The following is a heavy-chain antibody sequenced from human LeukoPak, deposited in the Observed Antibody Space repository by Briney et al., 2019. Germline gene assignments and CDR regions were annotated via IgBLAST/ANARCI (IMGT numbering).Heavy chain of an antibody. V-gene: IGHV3-23*01. D-gene: IGHD6-13*01. CDR2: ISGSGGST. J-gene: IGHJ4*02. CDR3: AKPYSSSQTYYFDY. CDR1: GFTFSSYA. Sequence: GGSLRLSCAASGFTFSSYAMSWVRQASGKGLEWVSAISGSGGSTYYADSVKGRFTISRDNSKNTLYLQMNSLRAEDTAVYYCAKPYSSSQTYYFDYWGQGTLVTVSS.